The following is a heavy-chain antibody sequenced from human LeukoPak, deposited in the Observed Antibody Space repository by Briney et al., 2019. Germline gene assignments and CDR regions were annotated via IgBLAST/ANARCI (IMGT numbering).Heavy chain of an antibody. CDR1: GFTVSSNY. Sequence: GGSLRLSCAASGFTVSSNYMSWVRQAPGKGLEWVSVIYSGGSTYYADSVKGRFTISRDNSKNTLYLQMNSLRAEDTAVYYCARDLPMVVSYYGMDVWGRGTTVTVSS. CDR2: IYSGGST. J-gene: IGHJ6*02. CDR3: ARDLPMVVSYYGMDV. V-gene: IGHV3-66*02. D-gene: IGHD3-10*01.